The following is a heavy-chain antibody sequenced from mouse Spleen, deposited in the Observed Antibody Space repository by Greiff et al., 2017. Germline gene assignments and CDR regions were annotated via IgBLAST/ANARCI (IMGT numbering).Heavy chain of an antibody. CDR2: IHPNSGST. CDR3: AREIAYYYDGSYAMDY. CDR1: GYTFTSYW. V-gene: IGHV1-64*01. Sequence: QVQLQQPGAELVKPGASVKLSCKASGYTFTSYWMHWVKQRPGQGLEWIGMIHPNSGSTNYNEKFKSKATLTVDKSSSTAYMQLSSLTSEDSAVYYCAREIAYYYDGSYAMDYWGQGTSVTVSS. J-gene: IGHJ4*01. D-gene: IGHD1-1*01.